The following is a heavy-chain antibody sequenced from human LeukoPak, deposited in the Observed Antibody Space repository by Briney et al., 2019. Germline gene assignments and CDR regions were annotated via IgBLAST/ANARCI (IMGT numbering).Heavy chain of an antibody. Sequence: SEALSLTCAVSAGSFFGYYWNWIRQSPEKGREWIGEINHSGRTNYNPSLKSRVTISVDTSKSQFFLKLPSVTAAETAVYYCARDPTTVVTLPYYFDFWGQGTLVTVSA. J-gene: IGHJ4*02. CDR1: AGSFFGYY. D-gene: IGHD4-23*01. V-gene: IGHV4-34*01. CDR3: ARDPTTVVTLPYYFDF. CDR2: INHSGRT.